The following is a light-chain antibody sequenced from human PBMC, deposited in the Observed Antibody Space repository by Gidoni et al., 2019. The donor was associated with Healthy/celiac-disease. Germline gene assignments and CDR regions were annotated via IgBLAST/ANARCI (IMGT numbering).Light chain of an antibody. V-gene: IGKV3D-15*01. CDR2: GAS. CDR1: QSVSSN. Sequence: EIVMTQSPATLSGSPGERATLSCRASQSVSSNLAWYQQKPGQAPRLLIYGASTRATGIPARFSGSGSGTEFTLTISSLQSEDFAVYYCQQYNNWPPVFGPGTKVDIK. CDR3: QQYNNWPPV. J-gene: IGKJ3*01.